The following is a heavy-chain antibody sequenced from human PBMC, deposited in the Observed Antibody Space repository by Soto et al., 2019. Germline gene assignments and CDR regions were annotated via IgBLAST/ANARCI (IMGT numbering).Heavy chain of an antibody. Sequence: ASVNVSFKSSGYTFTRYTMHWVRQAPGQGLECMGWINPNSGGTNYAQKFQGRVTMTRDTSISTAYMELSRLRSDDTAVYYCARVLTGSYDYWGQGTLVTVSS. CDR3: ARVLTGSYDY. CDR1: GYTFTRYT. J-gene: IGHJ4*02. V-gene: IGHV1-2*02. D-gene: IGHD3-10*01. CDR2: INPNSGGT.